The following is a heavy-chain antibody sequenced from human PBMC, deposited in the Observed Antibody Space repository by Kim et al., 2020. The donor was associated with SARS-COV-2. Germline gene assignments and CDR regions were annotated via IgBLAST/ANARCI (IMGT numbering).Heavy chain of an antibody. CDR3: ARANNYYGSGSYYF. D-gene: IGHD3-10*01. V-gene: IGHV4-30-2*05. Sequence: NRALKSRVTISVDTSKNQFSLKLSSVTAADTAVYYCARANNYYGSGSYYFWGQGTLVTVSS. J-gene: IGHJ4*02.